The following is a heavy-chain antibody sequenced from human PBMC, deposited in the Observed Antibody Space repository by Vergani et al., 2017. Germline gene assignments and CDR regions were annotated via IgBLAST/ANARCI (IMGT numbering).Heavy chain of an antibody. CDR2: IYYSGST. CDR3: ARGSGWYFDY. J-gene: IGHJ4*02. CDR1: GGSIRSGGYY. Sequence: QVQLQESGPGLVKPSQTLSLTCTVSGGSIRSGGYYWTWIRQHPGRGLEWIGYIYYSGSTYYSPSLKSRVTISLDTSKNQFSLKLTSVTAADTAVYYCARGSGWYFDYWGQGTLVTVSS. V-gene: IGHV4-31*03. D-gene: IGHD6-19*01.